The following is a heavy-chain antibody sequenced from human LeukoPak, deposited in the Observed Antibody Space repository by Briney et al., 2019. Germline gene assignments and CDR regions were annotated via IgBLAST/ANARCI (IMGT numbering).Heavy chain of an antibody. CDR2: ISAYNGNT. V-gene: IGHV1-18*01. D-gene: IGHD6-13*01. Sequence: EASVKVSCKASGYTFTSCGISWVRQAPGQGLEWMGWISAYNGNTNYAQKLQGRVTMTTDTSTSTAYMELRSLRSDDTAVYYCARASVRMGIAAAGNDYWGQGTLVTVSS. CDR1: GYTFTSCG. J-gene: IGHJ4*02. CDR3: ARASVRMGIAAAGNDY.